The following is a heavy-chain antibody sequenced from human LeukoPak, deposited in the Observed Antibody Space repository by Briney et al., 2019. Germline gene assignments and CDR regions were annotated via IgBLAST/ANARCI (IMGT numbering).Heavy chain of an antibody. D-gene: IGHD1-26*01. CDR2: ISGFTGAT. CDR1: GYTFTIYG. Sequence: ASVKVSCKASGYTFTIYGMSWVRQAPGQRLEWMGWISGFTGATNYAQKFQGRLSMTIDTSTNTTYMGLRTVTSDDTAIYYCARALPGAATAHNWFDPWGQGTLVTVSS. V-gene: IGHV1-18*01. CDR3: ARALPGAATAHNWFDP. J-gene: IGHJ5*02.